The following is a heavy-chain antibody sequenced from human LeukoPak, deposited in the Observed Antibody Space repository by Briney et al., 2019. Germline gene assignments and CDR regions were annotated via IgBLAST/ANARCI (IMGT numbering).Heavy chain of an antibody. V-gene: IGHV4-4*07. CDR1: GGSISSYY. Sequence: SETLSLTCTVSGGSISSYYWSWIRQPAGKGLEWIGLIYTSGSTNYNPSLKSRVTISVDTSKNQFSLKLSSVTAADTAVYYCARTTEAHSWRTRYYDYYMDVWGKGTTVTVSS. CDR3: ARTTEAHSWRTRYYDYYMDV. J-gene: IGHJ6*03. CDR2: IYTSGST. D-gene: IGHD6-13*01.